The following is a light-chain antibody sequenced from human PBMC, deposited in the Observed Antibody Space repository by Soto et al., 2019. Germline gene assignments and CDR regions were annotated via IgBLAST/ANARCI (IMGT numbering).Light chain of an antibody. CDR3: AAWDDSLNGVV. CDR2: SNN. J-gene: IGLJ2*01. CDR1: SSNIGSNT. Sequence: QSVLTQPPSASGTPGQRVTISCSGSSSNIGSNTVNWYQQLPGTAPKLLIYSNNQRPSGVPDRFSGSKSGTSASLAISGLQSEDEADYYCAAWDDSLNGVVFGGGTKL. V-gene: IGLV1-44*01.